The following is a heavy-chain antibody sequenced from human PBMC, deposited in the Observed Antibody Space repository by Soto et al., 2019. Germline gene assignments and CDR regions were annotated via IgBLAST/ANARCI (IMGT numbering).Heavy chain of an antibody. CDR3: ARLGAYYRSLDP. CDR2: IYYGGTT. CDR1: GGSISSSNW. Sequence: SETLSLTCAVSGGSISSSNWWSWVRQPPGKGLEWVGYIYYGGTTSYNPSLKSRVTISLETSKSQFSLRLTSVTAADSAVYYCARLGAYYRSLDPWGPGTLVTSPQ. V-gene: IGHV4-4*02. J-gene: IGHJ5*02. D-gene: IGHD2-21*01.